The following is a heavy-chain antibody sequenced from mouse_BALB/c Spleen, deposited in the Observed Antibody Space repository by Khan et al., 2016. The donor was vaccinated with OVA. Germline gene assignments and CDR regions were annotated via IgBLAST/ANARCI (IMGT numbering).Heavy chain of an antibody. CDR2: IAPGSGST. J-gene: IGHJ4*01. V-gene: IGHV1S41*01. D-gene: IGHD1-1*01. Sequence: DLVKPGASVKLSCKASGYTFTNYWINWIKQRPGQGLEWIGRIAPGSGSTYYNEMFKGKATLTVDTSSNTAYIQLSSLSSEDSAVYCCARGIYYISTCYAMDYWGQGTSVTVSS. CDR1: GYTFTNYW. CDR3: ARGIYYISTCYAMDY.